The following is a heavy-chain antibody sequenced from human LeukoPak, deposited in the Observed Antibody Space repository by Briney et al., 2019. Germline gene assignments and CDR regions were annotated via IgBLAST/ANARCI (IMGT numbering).Heavy chain of an antibody. CDR3: ARGARTYYYDSSGYYFDY. D-gene: IGHD3-22*01. CDR1: GYTFTSYY. CDR2: INPSGGST. Sequence: VASVKVSCKASGYTFTSYYTHWVRQAPGQGLEWMGIINPSGGSTSYAQKFQGRVTMTRDMSTSTVYMELSSLRSEDTAVYYCARGARTYYYDSSGYYFDYWGQGTLVTVSS. V-gene: IGHV1-46*01. J-gene: IGHJ4*02.